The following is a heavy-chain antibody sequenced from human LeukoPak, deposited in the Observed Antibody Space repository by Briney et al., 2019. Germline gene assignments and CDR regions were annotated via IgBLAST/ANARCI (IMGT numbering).Heavy chain of an antibody. J-gene: IGHJ5*02. Sequence: SETLSLTCTVSGYSISSGYYWGWIRQPPGKGLEWIGSIYHSGSTYYNPSLKSRVTISVDTSKNQFSLKLSSVTAADTAVYYCARRDIVVVVAAKEEYNWFEPWGQGTLVTVSS. CDR1: GYSISSGYY. D-gene: IGHD2-15*01. V-gene: IGHV4-38-2*02. CDR3: ARRDIVVVVAAKEEYNWFEP. CDR2: IYHSGST.